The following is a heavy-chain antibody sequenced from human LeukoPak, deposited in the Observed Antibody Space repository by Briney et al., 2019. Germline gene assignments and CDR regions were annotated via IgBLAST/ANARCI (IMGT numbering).Heavy chain of an antibody. D-gene: IGHD6-13*01. Sequence: SVKVSCKASGGTFSSYAISWVRQAPGQGLEWMGGIIPIFGTANYAQKFQGRVTVTTDESTSTAYMELSSLRSEDTAVYYCARDRGGSSWYNWFDPWGQGALVTVSS. J-gene: IGHJ5*02. V-gene: IGHV1-69*05. CDR3: ARDRGGSSWYNWFDP. CDR1: GGTFSSYA. CDR2: IIPIFGTA.